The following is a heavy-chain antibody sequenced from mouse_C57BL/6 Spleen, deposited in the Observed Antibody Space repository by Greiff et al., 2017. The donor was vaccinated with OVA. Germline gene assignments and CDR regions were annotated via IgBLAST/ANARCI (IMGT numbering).Heavy chain of an antibody. CDR1: GYTFTSYW. CDR3: ARGDSSGLDY. V-gene: IGHV1-50*01. CDR2: IDPSDSYT. J-gene: IGHJ2*01. D-gene: IGHD3-2*02. Sequence: VQLQQPGAELVKPGASVKLSCKASGYTFTSYWMQWVKQRPGQGLEWIGEIDPSDSYTNYNQKFKGKATLTVDTSSSTAYMQLSSLTSEDSAVYYCARGDSSGLDYWGQGTTLTVSS.